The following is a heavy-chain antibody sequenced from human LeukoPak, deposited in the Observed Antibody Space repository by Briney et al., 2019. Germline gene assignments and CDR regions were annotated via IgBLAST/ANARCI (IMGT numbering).Heavy chain of an antibody. CDR2: MSYSGRT. D-gene: IGHD4-17*01. CDR1: GGSISISNYY. J-gene: IGHJ5*02. CDR3: ARSPQGTATTANWLDP. Sequence: SETLSLTCTVSGGSISISNYYWGWIRQPPGKGLEWIGSMSYSGRTYYNPSLKTRVTVSLDTSKNQFSLNLISVTAADTAVYYCARSPQGTATTANWLDPWGQGTLLTFSS. V-gene: IGHV4-39*07.